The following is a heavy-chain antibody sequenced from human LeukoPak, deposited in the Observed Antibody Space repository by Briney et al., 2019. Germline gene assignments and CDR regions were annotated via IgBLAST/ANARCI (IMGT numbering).Heavy chain of an antibody. Sequence: ASVKVSCKVTGYTGIELWMHWVRQAPGKGLEWMGGFDYEDGETGYAQKFQGRVTMTEDTATDTAYLELSSLTSNDTAVYYCATHTISGVVTYAFQIWGRGTVVTVSS. CDR1: GYTGIELW. V-gene: IGHV1-24*01. J-gene: IGHJ3*02. CDR2: FDYEDGET. CDR3: ATHTISGVVTYAFQI. D-gene: IGHD3-3*01.